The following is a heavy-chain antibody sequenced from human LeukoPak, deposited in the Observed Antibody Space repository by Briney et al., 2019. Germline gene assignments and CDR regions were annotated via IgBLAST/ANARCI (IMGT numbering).Heavy chain of an antibody. CDR1: GFTFSDFW. CDR2: INSGGTVT. D-gene: IGHD6-19*01. J-gene: IGHJ4*02. V-gene: IGHV3-74*01. CDR3: ARDRYSSAWTGTLNY. Sequence: GGSLRLSCAASGFTFSDFWMHWVRQAPGKGLVWVSRINSGGTVTNYADSVKGRLTISRDNAKNTLYLQMNSLRVEDTAMYYCARDRYSSAWTGTLNYWGQGTLVAVSS.